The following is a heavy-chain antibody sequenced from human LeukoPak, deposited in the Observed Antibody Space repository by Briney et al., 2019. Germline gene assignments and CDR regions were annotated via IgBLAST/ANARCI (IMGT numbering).Heavy chain of an antibody. D-gene: IGHD3-3*01. CDR2: VYYSGSS. CDR3: ARVKVLRFLEWFLDF. CDR1: GSSVSSDEYY. V-gene: IGHV4-31*03. J-gene: IGHJ4*02. Sequence: SQTLSLTCTVSGSSVSSDEYYWSWVRQHPGKDLEWIGYVYYSGSSYYIPSLESRVTMSVEVSKNQFSLELRSVTAADTAVYYCARVKVLRFLEWFLDFWGQGALVTVSS.